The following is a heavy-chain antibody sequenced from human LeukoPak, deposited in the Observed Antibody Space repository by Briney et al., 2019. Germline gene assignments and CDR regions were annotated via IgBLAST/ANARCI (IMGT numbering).Heavy chain of an antibody. CDR1: GGSISSSSYY. Sequence: PSETLSLTCTVSGGSISSSSYYWGWIRQPPGKGLEWIGSIYYSGSTYYNPSLKSRVTISVDTSKNQFSLKLSSVTAADTAVYYCARQVISGSWYEGWFDPWGQGTLVTVSS. CDR3: ARQVISGSWYEGWFDP. CDR2: IYYSGST. D-gene: IGHD6-13*01. V-gene: IGHV4-39*01. J-gene: IGHJ5*02.